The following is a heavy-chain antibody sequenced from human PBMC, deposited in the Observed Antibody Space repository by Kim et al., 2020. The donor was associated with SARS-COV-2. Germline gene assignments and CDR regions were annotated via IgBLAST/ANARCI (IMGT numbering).Heavy chain of an antibody. J-gene: IGHJ4*02. D-gene: IGHD1-7*01. CDR2: ISSSSSYI. CDR1: GFTFSSYS. CDR3: ARDGTGTTLAPDY. V-gene: IGHV3-21*01. Sequence: GGSLRLSCAASGFTFSSYSMNWVRQAPGKGLEWVSSISSSSSYIYYADSVKGRFTISRDNAKNSLYLQMNSLRAEDTAVYYCARDGTGTTLAPDYWGQGTLVTVSS.